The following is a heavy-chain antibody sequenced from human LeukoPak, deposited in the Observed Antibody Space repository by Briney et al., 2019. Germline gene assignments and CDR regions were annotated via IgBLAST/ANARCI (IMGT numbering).Heavy chain of an antibody. CDR1: GGSISSGDYY. Sequence: SETLSLTCTVSGGSISSGDYYWSWIRQPPGKGLEWIGYIYYSESTYHNPSLKSRVTISVDTSKNQFSLKLSSVTATDTAVYYCAREISSWYFGIDPWGQGTLVTVSS. D-gene: IGHD6-13*01. J-gene: IGHJ5*02. CDR3: AREISSWYFGIDP. V-gene: IGHV4-30-4*01. CDR2: IYYSEST.